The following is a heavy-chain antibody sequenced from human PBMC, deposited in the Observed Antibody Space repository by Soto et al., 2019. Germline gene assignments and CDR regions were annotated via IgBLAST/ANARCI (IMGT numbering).Heavy chain of an antibody. CDR1: GGTFSSYA. J-gene: IGHJ6*02. CDR3: ARVTGSSSSGDYYYYYGMDV. Sequence: ASVKVSCKASGGTFSSYAISWVRQAPGQGLEWMGGIIPIFGTANYAQKFQGRVTITADESTSTAYMELSSLRSEDTAVYYCARVTGSSSSGDYYYYYGMDVWGQGTTVTVSS. D-gene: IGHD6-6*01. CDR2: IIPIFGTA. V-gene: IGHV1-69*13.